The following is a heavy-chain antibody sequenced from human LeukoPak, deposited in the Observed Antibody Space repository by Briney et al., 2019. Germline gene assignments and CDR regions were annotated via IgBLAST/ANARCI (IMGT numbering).Heavy chain of an antibody. CDR3: ARDRVVRGVIITAGTDY. Sequence: GGSLRLSCAASGFTFSSYSMNWVRQAPGKGLEWVSSISSSSSYIYYADSVKGRFTISRDNAKSSLYLQMNSLRAEDTAVYYCARDRVVRGVIITAGTDYWGQGTLVTVSS. CDR2: ISSSSSYI. CDR1: GFTFSSYS. V-gene: IGHV3-21*01. D-gene: IGHD3-10*01. J-gene: IGHJ4*02.